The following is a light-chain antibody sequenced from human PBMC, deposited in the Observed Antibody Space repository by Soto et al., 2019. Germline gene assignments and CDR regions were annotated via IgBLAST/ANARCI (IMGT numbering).Light chain of an antibody. J-gene: IGLJ1*01. Sequence: QSVLTQPPSVSGAPGPKVTISCTGSSSNIGSGYDVHWYQQFPGTAPNLLIYGNTNRPSGVPDRFSGSKSGTSASLAITGLQAEDEADYYCQSYDSSLSGDVFGTGTKVTVL. CDR1: SSNIGSGYD. CDR2: GNT. V-gene: IGLV1-40*01. CDR3: QSYDSSLSGDV.